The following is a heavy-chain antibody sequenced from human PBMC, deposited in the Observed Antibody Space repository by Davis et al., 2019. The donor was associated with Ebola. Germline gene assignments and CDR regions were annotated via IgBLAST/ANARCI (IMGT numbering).Heavy chain of an antibody. CDR3: AKGGDTYQNRAFDY. Sequence: HTGGSLRLSCVASGFIFNNYWMQWVRQVPGKELQWVSRINPDESLTAYADSVKGRFTISRDNSKNTLYLQMNGLRAADTAVYFCAKGGDTYQNRAFDYWGQGTLVTVSS. D-gene: IGHD1-14*01. V-gene: IGHV3-74*01. J-gene: IGHJ4*02. CDR1: GFIFNNYW. CDR2: INPDESLT.